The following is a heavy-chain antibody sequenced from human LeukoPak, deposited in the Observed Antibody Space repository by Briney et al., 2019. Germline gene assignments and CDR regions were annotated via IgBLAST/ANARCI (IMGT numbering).Heavy chain of an antibody. CDR2: IYYSGRT. V-gene: IGHV4-59*01. CDR1: GGSISSYY. CDR3: ARGPNRYYFDY. D-gene: IGHD2/OR15-2a*01. J-gene: IGHJ4*02. Sequence: SETLSLTCTGSGGSISSYYWSWIRQPPGKGLEWTGYIYYSGRTNYNPSLKSRVTISVDTSKNQFSLKLSSVTAADTAVYYCARGPNRYYFDYWGQGTLVTVSS.